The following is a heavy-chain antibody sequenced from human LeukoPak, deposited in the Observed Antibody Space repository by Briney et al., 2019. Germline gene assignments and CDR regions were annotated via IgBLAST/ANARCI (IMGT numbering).Heavy chain of an antibody. CDR3: AKGNGGYHCSSTSCYLDY. Sequence: GGSLRLSCAASGFTFSSYAMSWVRQAPGKGLEWVSAISGSGGSTYYADSVKGRFTISRDNSKNTLSLQMNSLTAEYTAVYYCAKGNGGYHCSSTSCYLDYWGQGTLVTVSS. CDR2: ISGSGGST. J-gene: IGHJ4*02. V-gene: IGHV3-23*01. D-gene: IGHD2-2*01. CDR1: GFTFSSYA.